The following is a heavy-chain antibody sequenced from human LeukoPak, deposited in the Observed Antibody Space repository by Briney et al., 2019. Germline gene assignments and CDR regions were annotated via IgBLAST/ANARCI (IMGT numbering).Heavy chain of an antibody. CDR3: ASGSSGYPPY. V-gene: IGHV3-53*01. Sequence: PGGSLRLSCAASGFTVSSNYMNWVRQAPGKGLEWVSVLYSGGSPYYADSVKGRFTISRDNSKNTLYLQMNSLRAEDTAVYYCASGSSGYPPYWGQGTLVTVSS. CDR1: GFTVSSNY. CDR2: LYSGGSP. D-gene: IGHD3-22*01. J-gene: IGHJ4*02.